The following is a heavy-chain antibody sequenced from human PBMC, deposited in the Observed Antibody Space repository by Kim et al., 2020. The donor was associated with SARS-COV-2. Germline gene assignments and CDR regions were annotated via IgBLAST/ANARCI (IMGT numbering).Heavy chain of an antibody. CDR3: ARVGRSSSWSVYYYYGMDV. D-gene: IGHD6-13*01. Sequence: ASVKVSCKASGYTFTSYAMHWVRQAPEQRLEWMGWINAGNGNTKYSQKFQGRVTITRDTSASTAYMELSSLRSEDTAVYYCARVGRSSSWSVYYYYGMDVWGQGTTVTVSS. CDR2: INAGNGNT. V-gene: IGHV1-3*01. J-gene: IGHJ6*02. CDR1: GYTFTSYA.